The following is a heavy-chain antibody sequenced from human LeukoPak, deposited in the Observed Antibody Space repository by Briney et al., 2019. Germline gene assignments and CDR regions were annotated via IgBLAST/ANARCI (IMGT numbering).Heavy chain of an antibody. J-gene: IGHJ6*03. V-gene: IGHV4-59*01. CDR2: IYYSGST. CDR1: GGSISSYY. Sequence: SETLSLTCTVSGGSISSYYWSWIRQPPGKGLEWIGYIYYSGSTNYNPSLKSRVTISVDTSKNQFSLKLSSVTAADTAVYYCARVRYYYYMDVWGKGTTVTISS. CDR3: ARVRYYYYMDV.